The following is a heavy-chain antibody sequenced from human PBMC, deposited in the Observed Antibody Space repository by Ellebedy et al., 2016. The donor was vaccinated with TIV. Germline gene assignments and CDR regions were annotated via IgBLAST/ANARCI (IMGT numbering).Heavy chain of an antibody. D-gene: IGHD3-3*02. CDR1: GYTFTAYY. V-gene: IGHV1-2*02. CDR2: INPSSGAT. CDR3: TRVKQILAQGQTYGLDV. J-gene: IGHJ6*02. Sequence: AASVKVSCKASGYTFTAYYIHWVRQAPGQGLEWMGWINPSSGATIYARKFQGRVSVARDTSITTAYMELSRLTSDDTAMYYCTRVKQILAQGQTYGLDVWGRGTTVTVSS.